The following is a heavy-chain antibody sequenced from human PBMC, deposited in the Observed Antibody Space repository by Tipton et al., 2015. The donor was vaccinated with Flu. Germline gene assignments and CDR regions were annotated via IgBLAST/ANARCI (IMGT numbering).Heavy chain of an antibody. CDR1: GGSISSYC. J-gene: IGHJ6*02. CDR2: IYTSGST. V-gene: IGHV4-4*07. CDR3: ARDSQQLVHRYYYYGMDV. Sequence: LRLSCTVSGGSISSYCWSWIRQPAGKGLEWIGRIYTSGSTNYNPSLKSRVTMSVDTSKNQFSLKLSSVTAADTAVYYCARDSQQLVHRYYYYGMDVWGQGTTVTVSS. D-gene: IGHD6-13*01.